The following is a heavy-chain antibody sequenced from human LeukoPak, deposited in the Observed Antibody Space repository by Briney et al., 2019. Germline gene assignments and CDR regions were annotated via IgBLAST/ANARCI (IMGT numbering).Heavy chain of an antibody. J-gene: IGHJ4*02. CDR3: ARVLHRNFDY. V-gene: IGHV4-59*01. CDR1: GGSISSYY. Sequence: SETLSLTCTVSGGSISSYYWSWIRQPPGKGLEWIGYIYYSGTTNYNPSLKSRVTISVDTSKNQFSLKLSSATAADTAVYYCARVLHRNFDYWGQGTLVTVSS. CDR2: IYYSGTT.